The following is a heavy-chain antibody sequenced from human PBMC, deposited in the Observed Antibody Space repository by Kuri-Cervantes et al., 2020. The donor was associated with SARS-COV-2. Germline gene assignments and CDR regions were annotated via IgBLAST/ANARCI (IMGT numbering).Heavy chain of an antibody. V-gene: IGHV3-23*01. CDR2: ISGSGGST. CDR1: GFTFSSYA. CDR3: AKDSVVGSGWFFDY. Sequence: GESLKISCAASGFTFSSYAMSWVRQAPGKGLEWVSAISGSGGSTYYADSVKGRFTISRDNSKNTLYLQMSSLRAEDTAVYYCAKDSVVGSGWFFDYWGQGTLVTVSS. D-gene: IGHD6-19*01. J-gene: IGHJ4*02.